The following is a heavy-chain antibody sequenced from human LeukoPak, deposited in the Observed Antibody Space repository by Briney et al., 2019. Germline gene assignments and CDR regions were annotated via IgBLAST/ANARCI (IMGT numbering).Heavy chain of an antibody. V-gene: IGHV4-61*05. CDR2: TYTSGST. CDR1: GVSISSSSSY. D-gene: IGHD3-10*01. Sequence: SETLSLTCAVSGVSISSSSSYWGWIRQPPGKGLEWIGRTYTSGSTNYNPSLKSRVTMSVDTSKNQFSLKLSSVTAADTAVYYCARSPVLLWFGELSGDYYFDYWGQGTLVTVSS. J-gene: IGHJ4*02. CDR3: ARSPVLLWFGELSGDYYFDY.